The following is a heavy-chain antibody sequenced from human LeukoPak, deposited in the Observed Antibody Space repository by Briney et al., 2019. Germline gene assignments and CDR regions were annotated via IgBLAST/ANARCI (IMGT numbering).Heavy chain of an antibody. CDR2: INPNSGGT. J-gene: IGHJ4*02. Sequence: ASVKVSCKASGYTFTGYYLHWVRQAPGHGLGWMGWINPNSGGTNYAQKFQGRVTMTRDTSISTAYMELSRLRSDDTAVYYCARVEGIGHYPDWGQGTLVTVSS. CDR1: GYTFTGYY. CDR3: ARVEGIGHYPD. D-gene: IGHD1-26*01. V-gene: IGHV1-2*02.